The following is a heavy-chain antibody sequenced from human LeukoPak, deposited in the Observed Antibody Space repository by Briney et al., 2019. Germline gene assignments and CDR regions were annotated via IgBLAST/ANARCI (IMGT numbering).Heavy chain of an antibody. CDR3: AKWMGYCSTTSCYKGYFDY. V-gene: IGHV3-23*01. Sequence: PGGSLRLSCAASGFTFSDYYMSWVRQAPGKGLEWVSGISGSGGSIYYADSVKGRFTISRDNSKNTLSLQMNSLRAEDTAVYYCAKWMGYCSTTSCYKGYFDYWGQGTLVTVSS. CDR2: ISGSGGSI. J-gene: IGHJ4*02. D-gene: IGHD2-2*02. CDR1: GFTFSDYY.